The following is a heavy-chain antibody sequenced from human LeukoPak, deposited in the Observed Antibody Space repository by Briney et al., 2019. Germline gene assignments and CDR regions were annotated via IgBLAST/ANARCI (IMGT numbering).Heavy chain of an antibody. CDR2: INPNSGGT. CDR3: ARGSSSSRGWFDP. Sequence: ASVKVSCKASGHTFTGYYMHWVRQAPGQGLEWMGRINPNSGGTNYAQKVQGRVTMTRDTSISTAYMELSRLRSDDTAMYYCARGSSSSRGWFDPWGQGTLVTVSS. V-gene: IGHV1-2*06. D-gene: IGHD6-6*01. J-gene: IGHJ5*02. CDR1: GHTFTGYY.